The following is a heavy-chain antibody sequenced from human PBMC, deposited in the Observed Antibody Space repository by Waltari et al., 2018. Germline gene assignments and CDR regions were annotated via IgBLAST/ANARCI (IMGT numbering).Heavy chain of an antibody. CDR3: AKDRAVGGMYSSSSGGDFDY. CDR1: GFTFSSYA. V-gene: IGHV3-23*01. CDR2: ISGSGGST. D-gene: IGHD6-6*01. J-gene: IGHJ4*02. Sequence: EVQLLESGGGLVQPGGSLRLSCAASGFTFSSYAMSWVRQAPGEGLEWVSAISGSGGSTYYADSGKGRFTISRDNSKNTRYLQMNSRRAEDTAVYYCAKDRAVGGMYSSSSGGDFDYWGQGTLVTVSS.